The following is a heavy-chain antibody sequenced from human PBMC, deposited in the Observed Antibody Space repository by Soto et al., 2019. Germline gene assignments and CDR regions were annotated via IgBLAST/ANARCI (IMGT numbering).Heavy chain of an antibody. D-gene: IGHD2-2*01. CDR2: IGTAGDT. CDR1: GFTFSSYD. Sequence: GGSLRLSCAASGFTFSSYDMHWVRQATGKGLEWVSAIGTAGDTYYPGSVKGRFTISRENAKNSLYLQMNSLRAEDTVVYYCARDTHRYCSSTSCYGYYYYGMDVWGQGTTVTVSS. CDR3: ARDTHRYCSSTSCYGYYYYGMDV. J-gene: IGHJ6*02. V-gene: IGHV3-13*01.